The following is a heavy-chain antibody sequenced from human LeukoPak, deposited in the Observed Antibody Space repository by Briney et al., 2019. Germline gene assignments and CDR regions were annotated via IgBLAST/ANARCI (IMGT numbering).Heavy chain of an antibody. D-gene: IGHD3-3*01. Sequence: PSETLSLTCAVSGGSISSGGYSWSWIRQPPGKGLEWIGYIYHSGSTYYNPSLKSRVTISVDRSKNQFSLKLSSVTAADTAVYYCARGGITIFGLNWFDHWGQGTLVTVSS. CDR1: GGSISSGGYS. J-gene: IGHJ5*02. CDR3: ARGGITIFGLNWFDH. V-gene: IGHV4-30-2*01. CDR2: IYHSGST.